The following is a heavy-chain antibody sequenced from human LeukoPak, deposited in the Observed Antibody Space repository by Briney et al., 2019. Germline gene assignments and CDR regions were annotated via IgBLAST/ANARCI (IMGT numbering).Heavy chain of an antibody. CDR1: GFTFSSYG. D-gene: IGHD3-16*01. Sequence: GGSLRLSCAASGFTFSSYGMHWVRQAPGKGLEWVAVISYDGSNKYYADSVKGRFTISRDNSKNTLYLQMNSLRAEDTAVYYCAKGGSRGRDYFDYWGHGTLVTVSS. V-gene: IGHV3-30*18. CDR2: ISYDGSNK. J-gene: IGHJ4*01. CDR3: AKGGSRGRDYFDY.